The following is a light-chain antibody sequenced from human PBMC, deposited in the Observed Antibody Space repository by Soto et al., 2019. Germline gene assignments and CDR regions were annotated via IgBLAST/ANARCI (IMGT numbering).Light chain of an antibody. J-gene: IGLJ2*01. V-gene: IGLV2-8*01. CDR2: EVH. Sequence: QSVLTQPPSASGSPGQSVTISCTGTSSDVGGYKYVSWYQRHPGKAPKLMIFEVHKRPSGVPDRFSGSKSGNTASLTVSGLQAEDEADYYCSSYGGTNNLLFGGGTKLTVL. CDR1: SSDVGGYKY. CDR3: SSYGGTNNLL.